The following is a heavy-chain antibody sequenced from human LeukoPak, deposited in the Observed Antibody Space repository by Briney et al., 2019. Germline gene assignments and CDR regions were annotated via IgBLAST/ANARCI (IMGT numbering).Heavy chain of an antibody. J-gene: IGHJ4*02. CDR1: GGSISSYY. CDR3: ARRMVRGGNFDY. V-gene: IGHV4-59*01. D-gene: IGHD3-10*01. Sequence: PSETLSLTCTISGGSISSYYWSWIRQPPGKGLEWIGYIYYSGSTNYNPSLKSRVTISLDTSKNQFSLRVNSVTAADTAVYYCARRMVRGGNFDYWGQGTRVTVSS. CDR2: IYYSGST.